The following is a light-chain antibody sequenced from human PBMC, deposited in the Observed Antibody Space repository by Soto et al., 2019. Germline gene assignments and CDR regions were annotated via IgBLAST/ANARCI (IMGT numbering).Light chain of an antibody. J-gene: IGKJ1*01. CDR1: QSISSW. Sequence: DIQMTQSPSTLSASVGDRVTITCRASQSISSWLAWYQQKPGKAPKLLIYKASSLESGVPSRFSGSGSGTEFTLTISSLQPDDFVTYYCHQYNTYPETFGQGTKVDIK. CDR2: KAS. CDR3: HQYNTYPET. V-gene: IGKV1-5*03.